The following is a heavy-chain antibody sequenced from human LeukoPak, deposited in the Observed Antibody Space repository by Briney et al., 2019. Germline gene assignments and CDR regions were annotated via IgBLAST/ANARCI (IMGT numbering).Heavy chain of an antibody. J-gene: IGHJ5*02. CDR3: ARDSRKEAWLPNNWFDP. Sequence: GASVKVSCKASGYTFTSYDINWVRQATGQGLEWMGWMNPNSGNTGYAQKFQGRVTMTRNTSISTAYMELSRLRSDDTAVYYCARDSRKEAWLPNNWFDPWGQGTLVTVSS. V-gene: IGHV1-8*01. D-gene: IGHD3-22*01. CDR1: GYTFTSYD. CDR2: MNPNSGNT.